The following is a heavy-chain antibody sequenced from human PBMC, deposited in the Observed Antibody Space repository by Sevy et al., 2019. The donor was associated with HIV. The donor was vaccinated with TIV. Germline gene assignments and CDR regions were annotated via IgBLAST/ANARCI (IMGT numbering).Heavy chain of an antibody. D-gene: IGHD4-17*01. J-gene: IGHJ4*02. V-gene: IGHV1-2*06. CDR1: GYTFTGYY. CDR2: INPNSGDK. Sequence: ASVKVSCKVSGYTFTGYYMHWVRQAPGQGLEWMGRINPNSGDKNYAQTFQGRVTMTRDTSISTAYMELSRLRSDDTAVYYCARHPTTVITPEDYWGQGTLVTVSS. CDR3: ARHPTTVITPEDY.